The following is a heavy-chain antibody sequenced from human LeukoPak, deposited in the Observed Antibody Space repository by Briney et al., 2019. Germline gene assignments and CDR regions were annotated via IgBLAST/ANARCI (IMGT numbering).Heavy chain of an antibody. CDR3: ARQSGYYDSSGYLDY. Sequence: PSETLSLTCTVSGGSISSYYWSWIRQPPGKGLEWIGEINHSGSTNYNPSLKSRVTISVDTSKNQFSLKLSSVTAADTAVYYCARQSGYYDSSGYLDYWGQGTLVTVSS. J-gene: IGHJ4*02. CDR1: GGSISSYY. D-gene: IGHD3-22*01. V-gene: IGHV4-34*01. CDR2: INHSGST.